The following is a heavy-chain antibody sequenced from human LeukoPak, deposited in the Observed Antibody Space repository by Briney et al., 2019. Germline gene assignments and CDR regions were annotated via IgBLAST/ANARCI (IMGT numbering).Heavy chain of an antibody. D-gene: IGHD2-2*01. V-gene: IGHV3-66*01. Sequence: PGGSLRLSCAASGFTVSSNYMSWVRQAPGKGLEWVSVIYSGGSTYYADSVKGRFTISRDNSKNTLYLQINSLRAEDTAVYYCARDEVVGCSSTSCLFVYWGQGTLVTVSS. CDR1: GFTVSSNY. CDR3: ARDEVVGCSSTSCLFVY. J-gene: IGHJ4*02. CDR2: IYSGGST.